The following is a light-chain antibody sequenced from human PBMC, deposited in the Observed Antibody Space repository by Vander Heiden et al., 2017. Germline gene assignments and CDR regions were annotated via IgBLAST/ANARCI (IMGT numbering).Light chain of an antibody. CDR2: RNK. V-gene: IGLV1-47*03. CDR3: AACEDILSVVV. CDR1: SSNIGSNY. J-gene: IGLJ2*01. Sequence: QSVLTQPPSASGPPGQRVTIPCSGSSSNIGSNYVYRYQQFPGTAPKLLIYRNKQRPSGFPYRFSGSKSGTSAALAISGLWSEDEADYYCAACEDILSVVVFGGGTKLTVL.